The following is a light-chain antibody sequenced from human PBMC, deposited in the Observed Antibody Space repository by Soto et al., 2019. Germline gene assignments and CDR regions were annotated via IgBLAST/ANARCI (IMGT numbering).Light chain of an antibody. V-gene: IGLV2-8*01. CDR1: SCDVGAYNY. Sequence: QSALTQPPSASGSPGQSVTISCTGTSCDVGAYNYVSWYQHHPGKAPKLLVYEVNKRPSGVPDRFSGSKSGNTASLTVSGLQAEDEADYYCTSHAGTINFPYIFGTGTKLTVL. CDR2: EVN. J-gene: IGLJ1*01. CDR3: TSHAGTINFPYI.